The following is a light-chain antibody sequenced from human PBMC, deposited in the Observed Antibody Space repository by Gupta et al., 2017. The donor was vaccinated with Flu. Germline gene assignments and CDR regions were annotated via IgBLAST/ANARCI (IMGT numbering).Light chain of an antibody. Sequence: QSALTQPASVSGSPGQSIAISCTGTSSDVGGYDYVSWYQQHPDKAPKLMIFVVSNRPSGVSDRFSGSKSGNTASLTISGLQAEDEADYYCSSYTNTGTLVVFGGGTKLTVL. CDR3: SSYTNTGTLVV. V-gene: IGLV2-14*03. CDR1: SSDVGGYDY. J-gene: IGLJ2*01. CDR2: VVS.